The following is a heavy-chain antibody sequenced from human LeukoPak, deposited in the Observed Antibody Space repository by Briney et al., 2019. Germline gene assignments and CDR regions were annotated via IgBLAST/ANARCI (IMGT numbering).Heavy chain of an antibody. V-gene: IGHV3-21*04. J-gene: IGHJ4*02. CDR2: ISSSSSYI. CDR1: GFTFSSYS. CDR3: AKDVATYYYDSSGYLTLGY. D-gene: IGHD3-22*01. Sequence: GGSLRLSCAASGFTFSSYSMNWVRQAPGKGLEWVSSISSSSSYIYYADSVKGRFTISRDNSKNTLYLQMNSLRAEDTAVYYCAKDVATYYYDSSGYLTLGYWGQGTLVTVSS.